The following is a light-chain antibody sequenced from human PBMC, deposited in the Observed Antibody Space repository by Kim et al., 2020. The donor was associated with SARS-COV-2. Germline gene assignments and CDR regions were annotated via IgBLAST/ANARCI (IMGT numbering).Light chain of an antibody. CDR3: QQYNNWPLT. J-gene: IGKJ1*01. CDR2: GAS. V-gene: IGKV3-15*01. CDR1: QSVSSN. Sequence: EIVMTQSPATLSVSPGERATLSCRASQSVSSNLAWYQQKPGQAPRLLIYGASTRATGIPARFSGSGSATDFTLTISSLQSEDDAVYYCQQYNNWPLTFGQGTKVDIK.